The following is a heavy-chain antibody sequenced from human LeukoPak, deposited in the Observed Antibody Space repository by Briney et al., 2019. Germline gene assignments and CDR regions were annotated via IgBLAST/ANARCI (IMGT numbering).Heavy chain of an antibody. V-gene: IGHV7-4-1*02. CDR3: VRQYSGYESLYFDS. D-gene: IGHD5-12*01. CDR1: GYTFTTYT. CDR2: INTKTGNP. Sequence: GASVKVSCKAFGYTFTTYTMNWVRQAPGQGLEWMGWINTKTGNPMYAQGFTGRFVFSLDSSVSTAYLQINSLKAEDIAVYYCVRQYSGYESLYFDSWGQGTLVTVSS. J-gene: IGHJ4*02.